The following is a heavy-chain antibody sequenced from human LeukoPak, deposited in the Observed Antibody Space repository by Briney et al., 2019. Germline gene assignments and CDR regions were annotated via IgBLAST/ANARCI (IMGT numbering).Heavy chain of an antibody. D-gene: IGHD3-3*01. CDR1: GYSFTSYW. J-gene: IGHJ6*03. CDR3: ARHVTAFWVGSNYYYDYYMDV. CDR2: IYPGDSDT. V-gene: IGHV5-51*01. Sequence: GESLKISCKGSGYSFTSYWIGWVRQMPEKGLEWMGIIYPGDSDTRYSPSFQGQVTISADKSISTAYLQWSSLKASDTAMYYCARHVTAFWVGSNYYYDYYMDVWGEGTTVTVSS.